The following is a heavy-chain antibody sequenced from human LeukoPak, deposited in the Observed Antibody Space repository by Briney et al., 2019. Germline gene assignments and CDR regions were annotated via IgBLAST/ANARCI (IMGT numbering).Heavy chain of an antibody. CDR1: GYSISSGYY. CDR3: AVVGSEWLLLNY. V-gene: IGHV4-38-2*02. D-gene: IGHD3-3*01. Sequence: SETLSLTCTVSGYSISSGYYWGWIRQPPGKGLEWIGSIYHSGSTYYNPSPKSRVTISVDTSKNQFSLKLSSVTAADTAVYYCAVVGSEWLLLNYWGQGALVTVSS. J-gene: IGHJ4*02. CDR2: IYHSGST.